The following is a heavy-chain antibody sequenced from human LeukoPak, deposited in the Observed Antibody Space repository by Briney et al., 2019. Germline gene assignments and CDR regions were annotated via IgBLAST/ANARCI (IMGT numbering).Heavy chain of an antibody. CDR3: ARDHGRRSAGYYYGMDV. D-gene: IGHD2-15*01. Sequence: GASVKVSWKASGYTFTSYGISWVRQAPGQGLEWMGWISAYNGNTNYAQKLQGRVTMTTDTSTSTAYKELRSLRSDDTAVYYCARDHGRRSAGYYYGMDVWGKGTTVTVSS. CDR2: ISAYNGNT. V-gene: IGHV1-18*04. CDR1: GYTFTSYG. J-gene: IGHJ6*04.